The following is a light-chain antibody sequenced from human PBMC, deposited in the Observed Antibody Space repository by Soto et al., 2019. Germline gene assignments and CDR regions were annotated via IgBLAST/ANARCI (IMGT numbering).Light chain of an antibody. V-gene: IGLV1-40*01. Sequence: QSVLTQPPSVSGAPGQRVTISCTGSSSNIGAGYDVHWYQQLPGTAPKLLIFGHSNRPSGVPDRFSGSKSGTSASLAITGLQAEDEADYYCQSYDGSLGVLGTGTKVTVL. CDR2: GHS. CDR1: SSNIGAGYD. CDR3: QSYDGSLGV. J-gene: IGLJ1*01.